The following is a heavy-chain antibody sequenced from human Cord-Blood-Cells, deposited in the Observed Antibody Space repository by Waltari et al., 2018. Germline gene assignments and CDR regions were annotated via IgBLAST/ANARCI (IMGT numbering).Heavy chain of an antibody. D-gene: IGHD3-16*01. CDR2: INHSGST. V-gene: IGHV4-34*01. J-gene: IGHJ4*02. CDR1: GGSFSGYY. Sequence: QVQLQQWGAGLLKPSETLSLPCAVYGGSFSGYYWSWIRQPPGKGLEWIGEINHSGSTNYNPSLKSRVTISVDTSKNQFSLKLSSVTAADTAVYYCARGWGRTGIDYWGQGTLVTVSS. CDR3: ARGWGRTGIDY.